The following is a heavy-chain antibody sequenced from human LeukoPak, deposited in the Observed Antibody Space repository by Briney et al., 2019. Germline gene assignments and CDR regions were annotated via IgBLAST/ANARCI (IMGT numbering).Heavy chain of an antibody. V-gene: IGHV4-39*01. D-gene: IGHD3-10*01. Sequence: SETLSLTCTVSGGSISSSSYYWGWIRQPPGKGLEWIGSIYYSGSTYYNPSLKSRVTISVDTSKNQFSLKLSSVTAADTAVYYCARVQVTMVRGVTHGYYYYYKDVWGKGTTVTISS. J-gene: IGHJ6*03. CDR2: IYYSGST. CDR3: ARVQVTMVRGVTHGYYYYYKDV. CDR1: GGSISSSSYY.